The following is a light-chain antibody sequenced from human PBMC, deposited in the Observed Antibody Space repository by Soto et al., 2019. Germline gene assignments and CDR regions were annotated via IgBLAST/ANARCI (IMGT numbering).Light chain of an antibody. CDR3: QQYSSWPRT. J-gene: IGKJ1*01. CDR1: QSIRSW. V-gene: IGKV3-15*01. Sequence: EVLMTQSPASLSASPGERVTLSCRASQSIRSWLAWYQQGPGQAPRLLIYGASIRASGVSARFIGSGSGTEFTLTISSLQSEDFALYYCQQYSSWPRTFGQGTKVDIK. CDR2: GAS.